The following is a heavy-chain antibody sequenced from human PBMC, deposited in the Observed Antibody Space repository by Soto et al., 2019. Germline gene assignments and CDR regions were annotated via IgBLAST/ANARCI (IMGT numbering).Heavy chain of an antibody. D-gene: IGHD6-19*01. J-gene: IGHJ4*02. Sequence: ASVKVSCKASGYTFTGYYMHWVRQAPGQGLEWMGWINPNSGGTNYAQKFQGWVTMTRDTSISTAYMELSRLRSDDTAVYYCARGMEYSSGWYHYWGQGTLVTVSS. CDR3: ARGMEYSSGWYHY. CDR2: INPNSGGT. CDR1: GYTFTGYY. V-gene: IGHV1-2*04.